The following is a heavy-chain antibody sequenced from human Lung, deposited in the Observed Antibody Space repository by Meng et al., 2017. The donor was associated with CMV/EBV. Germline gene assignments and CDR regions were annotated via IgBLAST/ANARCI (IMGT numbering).Heavy chain of an antibody. CDR2: IRHDGTNK. V-gene: IGHV3-30*02. J-gene: IGHJ4*02. Sequence: GESXKISCAASGFTFDNYGMHWVRQTPGKGLEGVAFIRHDGTNKYYGDSVKGRFTISRDNSKNTVFLQMNSLRPEETAVYYCAKDLLLFGGANAYFDYWGQGXLVTVSS. CDR3: AKDLLLFGGANAYFDY. CDR1: GFTFDNYG. D-gene: IGHD3-16*01.